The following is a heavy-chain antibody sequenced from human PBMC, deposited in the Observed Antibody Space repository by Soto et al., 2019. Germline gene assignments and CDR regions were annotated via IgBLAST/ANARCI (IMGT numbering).Heavy chain of an antibody. CDR1: GGSISSGGYY. J-gene: IGHJ5*02. CDR2: IYYSRST. CDR3: ASGSGSYYSWFDP. V-gene: IGHV4-31*03. Sequence: QVQLQESGPGLVKPSQTLSLTCTVSGGSISSGGYYWSWIRQHPGKGLEWIGYIYYSRSTYYNPSLKSRVTISVDTSKNQLSLKLSSVTAADTAVYYCASGSGSYYSWFDPWGQGTLVTVSS. D-gene: IGHD3-10*01.